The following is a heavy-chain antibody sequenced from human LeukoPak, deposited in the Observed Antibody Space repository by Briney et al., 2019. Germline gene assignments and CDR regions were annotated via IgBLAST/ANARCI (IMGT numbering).Heavy chain of an antibody. V-gene: IGHV3-48*03. CDR3: ARDSDIVGATRGNFDY. D-gene: IGHD1-26*01. CDR1: GFTFSSYE. CDR2: ISSSGSTI. Sequence: GGSLRLSCAASGFTFSSYEMNWVRQAPGKGLEWVSYISSSGSTIYYADSVNGRFTISRDNDKNSLYLKMNSVRAEDTALYYCARDSDIVGATRGNFDYWGQGTLVTVSS. J-gene: IGHJ4*02.